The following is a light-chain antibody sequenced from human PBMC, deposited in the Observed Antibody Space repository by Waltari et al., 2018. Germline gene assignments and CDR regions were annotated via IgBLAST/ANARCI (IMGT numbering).Light chain of an antibody. J-gene: IGLJ2*01. V-gene: IGLV2-8*01. CDR1: SADVGTYQY. CDR2: EVT. CDR3: TSYAGAHNLL. Sequence: QSALTQPPSASGSPGQSVTISCAGTSADVGTYQYVSWYQQHPGRPPKLIIYEVTKRPSGVAARFSGSKSGNTASLTVSGLQAEDEDDYYCTSYAGAHNLLFGGGTKLTVL.